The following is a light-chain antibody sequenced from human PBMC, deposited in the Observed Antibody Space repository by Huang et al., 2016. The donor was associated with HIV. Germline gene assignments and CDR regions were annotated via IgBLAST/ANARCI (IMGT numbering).Light chain of an antibody. J-gene: IGKJ4*01. CDR1: QSLWTY. Sequence: DIQMTQSPSSLSASVGDRVTSACRASQSLWTYLNWYQQQPGKAPMLLIPVASSLQSGVPSRCSGSGSGTDFTLTISSVQAEDFATYYCQQRYSALGLTFGGGTKVEIK. CDR3: QQRYSALGLT. V-gene: IGKV1-39*01. CDR2: VAS.